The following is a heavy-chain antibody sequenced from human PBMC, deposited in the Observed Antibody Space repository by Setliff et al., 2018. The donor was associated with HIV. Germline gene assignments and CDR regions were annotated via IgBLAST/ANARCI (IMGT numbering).Heavy chain of an antibody. CDR2: INHSGGT. CDR1: GRSFSGYY. V-gene: IGHV4-34*01. CDR3: ARGWGHDGFDF. J-gene: IGHJ3*01. Sequence: SETLSLTCAVYGRSFSGYYWNWIRQSPGKGLEWIGEINHSGGTNYNPSLKSRVTMSIDTSKNQFSLYVSSVTAADTAVYYCARGWGHDGFDFWGQGTMVTVSS. D-gene: IGHD7-27*01.